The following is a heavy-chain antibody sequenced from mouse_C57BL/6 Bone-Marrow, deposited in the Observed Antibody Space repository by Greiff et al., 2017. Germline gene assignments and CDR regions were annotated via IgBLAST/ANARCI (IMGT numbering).Heavy chain of an antibody. CDR3: ARHARALGLTGYGFAY. D-gene: IGHD2-14*01. Sequence: DVMLVESGGGLVQPGGSLKLSCAASGFTFSDYYMYWVRQTPEKRLEWVAYISNGGGSTYYPDTVKGRFTISRDNAKNTLYLQMSRLKSEDTAMYYCARHARALGLTGYGFAYWGQGTLVTVSA. CDR1: GFTFSDYY. V-gene: IGHV5-12*01. CDR2: ISNGGGST. J-gene: IGHJ3*01.